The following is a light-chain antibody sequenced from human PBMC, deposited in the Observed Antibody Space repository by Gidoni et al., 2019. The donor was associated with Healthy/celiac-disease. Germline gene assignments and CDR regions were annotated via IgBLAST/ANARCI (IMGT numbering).Light chain of an antibody. CDR3: CSYAGSRTVV. CDR2: EGS. V-gene: IGLV2-23*01. CDR1: SSDVGSYNL. J-gene: IGLJ2*01. Sequence: QSALTQPASASAPPVHSITISCTGTSSDVGSYNLLSWYQQHPGKAPKLMIYEGSKRPSGVSNRFSGSKSGNTASLTISGLQAEDEADYYCCSYAGSRTVVFGGGTKLTVL.